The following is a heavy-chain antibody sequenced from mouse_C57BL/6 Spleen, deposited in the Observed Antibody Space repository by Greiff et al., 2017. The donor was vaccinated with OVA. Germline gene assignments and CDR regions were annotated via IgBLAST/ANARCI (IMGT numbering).Heavy chain of an antibody. D-gene: IGHD2-2*01. CDR1: GYTFTDYN. J-gene: IGHJ2*01. V-gene: IGHV1-22*01. CDR3: ARGAVTTDY. Sequence: DVQLQESGPELVKPGASVKMSCKASGYTFTDYNMHWVKQSHGKSLEWIGYINPNNGGTSYNQKFKGKATLTVNKSSSTAYMELRSLTSEDSAVYYCARGAVTTDYWGQGTTLTVSS. CDR2: INPNNGGT.